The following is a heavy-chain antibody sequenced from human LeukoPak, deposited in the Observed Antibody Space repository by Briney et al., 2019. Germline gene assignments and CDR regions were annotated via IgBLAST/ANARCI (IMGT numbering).Heavy chain of an antibody. CDR3: ARQGGSLDY. V-gene: IGHV4-39*01. J-gene: IGHJ4*02. D-gene: IGHD2-15*01. Sequence: SETLSLTCTVSGGSISSSSYYWGWIRQPPGKGLEWIGSIYYSGSTYYNPSLKSRVTISVDTSKNQFSLKLSSVTATDTAVYYCARQGGSLDYWGQGTLVTVSS. CDR2: IYYSGST. CDR1: GGSISSSSYY.